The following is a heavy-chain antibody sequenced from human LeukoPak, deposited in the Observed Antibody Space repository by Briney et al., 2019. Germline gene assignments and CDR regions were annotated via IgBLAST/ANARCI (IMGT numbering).Heavy chain of an antibody. V-gene: IGHV3-74*01. CDR3: ARSAAAGFSYYSYYMDV. J-gene: IGHJ6*03. CDR2: INSDGSST. D-gene: IGHD6-13*01. CDR1: GFTFSSYW. Sequence: GGSLRLSCAASGFTFSSYWMHWVRQAPGKGLVWVSRINSDGSSTTYADSVKGRFTVSRDNAKNTVYLQMNSLRAEDTAVYYCARSAAAGFSYYSYYMDVWGKGTTVTISS.